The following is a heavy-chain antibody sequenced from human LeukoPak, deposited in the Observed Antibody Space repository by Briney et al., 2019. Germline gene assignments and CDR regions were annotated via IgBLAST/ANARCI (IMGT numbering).Heavy chain of an antibody. D-gene: IGHD6-13*01. J-gene: IGHJ4*02. CDR1: GFTFSSYE. Sequence: GRSLRLSCAASGFTFSSYEMNWVRQAPGKGLEWVSYISSSGSTIYYADSVKGRFTISRDNAKNSLYLQMNSLRAEDTAVYYCARDLSMAASAGTVDYWGQGTLVTVSS. V-gene: IGHV3-48*03. CDR3: ARDLSMAASAGTVDY. CDR2: ISSSGSTI.